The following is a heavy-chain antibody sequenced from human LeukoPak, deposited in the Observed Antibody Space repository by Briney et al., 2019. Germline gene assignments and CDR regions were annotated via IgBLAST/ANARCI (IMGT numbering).Heavy chain of an antibody. CDR3: ARDQYYYDSSGYNWFDP. Sequence: GASVKVSCKASGYTFSSYAMNWVRQAPGQGLEWMGWISAYNGNTNYAQKLQGRVTMTTDTSTSTAYMELRSLRSDDTAVYYCARDQYYYDSSGYNWFDPWGQGTLVTVSS. CDR2: ISAYNGNT. CDR1: GYTFSSYA. D-gene: IGHD3-22*01. V-gene: IGHV1-18*04. J-gene: IGHJ5*02.